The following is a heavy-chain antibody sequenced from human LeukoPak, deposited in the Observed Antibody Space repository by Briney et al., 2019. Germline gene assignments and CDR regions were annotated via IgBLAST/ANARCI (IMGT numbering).Heavy chain of an antibody. CDR3: ASTRDGYNYVYFDY. D-gene: IGHD5-24*01. V-gene: IGHV4-4*07. CDR1: GGSISSYY. J-gene: IGHJ4*02. CDR2: IYTSGST. Sequence: SETLSLTCTVSGGSISSYYWSWIRQPAGKGLEWIGRIYTSGSTNYNPSLKSRVTMSVDTSKNQFSLKLSSVTAADTAVYYCASTRDGYNYVYFDYWGQGTLVTVSS.